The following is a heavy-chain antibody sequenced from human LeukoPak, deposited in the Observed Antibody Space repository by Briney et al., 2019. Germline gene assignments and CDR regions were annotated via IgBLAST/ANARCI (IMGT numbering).Heavy chain of an antibody. J-gene: IGHJ4*02. CDR2: IRYDGSNK. V-gene: IGHV3-30*02. CDR3: AKDRERITIFGVVIDY. D-gene: IGHD3-3*01. CDR1: GFTFSSYG. Sequence: GGSLRLSCAASGFTFSSYGMHWVRQAPGKGLEWVAFIRYDGSNKYYADSVKGRFTISRDSSKNTLYLQMNSLRAEDTAVYYCAKDRERITIFGVVIDYWGQGTLVTVSS.